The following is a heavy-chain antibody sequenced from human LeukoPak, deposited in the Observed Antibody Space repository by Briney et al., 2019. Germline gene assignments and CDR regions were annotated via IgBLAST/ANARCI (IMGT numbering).Heavy chain of an antibody. J-gene: IGHJ4*02. Sequence: GGSLRLSCAASGFTFSSYSMNWVRQAPGKGLEWVSYISISSSTIYYADSVKGRFTISRDNAKSSLYLQMNGLRAEDTAVYYCARLHGAYPFDYWGQGTLVTVSS. D-gene: IGHD4/OR15-4a*01. CDR3: ARLHGAYPFDY. V-gene: IGHV3-48*01. CDR1: GFTFSSYS. CDR2: ISISSSTI.